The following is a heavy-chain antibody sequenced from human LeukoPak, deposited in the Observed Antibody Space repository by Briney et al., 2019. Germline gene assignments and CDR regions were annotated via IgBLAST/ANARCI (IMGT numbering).Heavy chain of an antibody. Sequence: SETLSLTCAVYGGSFSGYYWSWIRQSPGEGLEWVGEINHSGSNNYNPSLKSRVTISVDTSKNQFSLKLISVTAADTAVYYCARKTGYSSSWFVFRYFDYWGQGTLVTVSS. CDR3: ARKTGYSSSWFVFRYFDY. CDR1: GGSFSGYY. J-gene: IGHJ4*02. V-gene: IGHV4-34*01. D-gene: IGHD6-13*01. CDR2: INHSGSN.